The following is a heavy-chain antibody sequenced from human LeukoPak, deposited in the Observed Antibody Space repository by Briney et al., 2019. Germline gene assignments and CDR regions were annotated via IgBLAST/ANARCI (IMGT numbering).Heavy chain of an antibody. Sequence: GESLRLSCAASGFTFSSHAMHWVRQAPGKGLEWVALVSSDGYKKDNADSVKGRFTISRDNSKNTLYLQMNSLRAEDTAVYYCAKDLGLFTAAAGRGGDYWGQGTLVTVSS. CDR1: GFTFSSHA. V-gene: IGHV3-30-3*01. CDR2: VSSDGYKK. CDR3: AKDLGLFTAAAGRGGDY. J-gene: IGHJ4*02. D-gene: IGHD6-13*01.